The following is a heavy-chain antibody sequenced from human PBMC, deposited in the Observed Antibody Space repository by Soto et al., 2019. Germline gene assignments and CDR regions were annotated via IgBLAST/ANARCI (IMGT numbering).Heavy chain of an antibody. CDR1: GFLFRNYA. Sequence: QVQLVESGGGVVQPGTSQRLSCAASGFLFRNYAMHWVRQSPAKGLEWLAVISFDGANIFYAGAAKGRFTISRDNSKQTLYLQLDSLRPEDTGVYFCARDPYGGYIFDSWGQGTQVTLSS. V-gene: IGHV3-30-3*01. CDR3: ARDPYGGYIFDS. J-gene: IGHJ4*02. D-gene: IGHD5-12*01. CDR2: ISFDGANI.